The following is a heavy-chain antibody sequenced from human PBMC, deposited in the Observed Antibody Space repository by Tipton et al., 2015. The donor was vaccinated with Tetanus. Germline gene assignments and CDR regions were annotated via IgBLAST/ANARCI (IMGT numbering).Heavy chain of an antibody. V-gene: IGHV4-61*01. CDR2: ISASGST. CDR1: GGSISSSYYY. D-gene: IGHD2/OR15-2a*01. Sequence: TLSLTCTVSGGSISSSYYYWGWIRQPPGKGLEWLAYISASGSTNSNYSLKSRITISRDTSKNQYSLKLASVTAADTAVYFCATDEYSNGLFRNWGQGTQVTVST. J-gene: IGHJ4*02. CDR3: ATDEYSNGLFRN.